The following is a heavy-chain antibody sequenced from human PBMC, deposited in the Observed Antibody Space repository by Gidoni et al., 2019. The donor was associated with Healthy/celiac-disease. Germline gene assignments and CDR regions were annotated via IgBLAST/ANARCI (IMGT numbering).Heavy chain of an antibody. CDR2: INTNTGNP. CDR3: ARPSLDEQLVSLWDY. J-gene: IGHJ4*02. CDR1: GYPFISYA. V-gene: IGHV7-4-1*02. D-gene: IGHD6-6*01. Sequence: QVQLVQSASALKKPGASVKVSCEASGYPFISYAMNWVRQAPGQGLEWMGWINTNTGNPTYAQGFTGRFVFSLDTSVSTAYLQISSLKAEDTAVYYCARPSLDEQLVSLWDYWGKGTLVTVSS.